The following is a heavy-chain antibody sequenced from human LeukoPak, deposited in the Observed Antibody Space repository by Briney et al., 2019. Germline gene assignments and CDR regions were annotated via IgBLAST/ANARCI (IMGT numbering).Heavy chain of an antibody. Sequence: PSETLSLTCAVSGGSISSGGYSWSWIRQPPGKGLEWIGYIYHSGSTYYNPSLKSRVTISVDTSKNQFSLKLSSVTAADTAVYYCARYSGSYPYYYYGMDVWGQGTTVTVSS. CDR3: ARYSGSYPYYYYGMDV. CDR2: IYHSGST. CDR1: GGSISSGGYS. D-gene: IGHD1-26*01. J-gene: IGHJ6*02. V-gene: IGHV4-30-2*02.